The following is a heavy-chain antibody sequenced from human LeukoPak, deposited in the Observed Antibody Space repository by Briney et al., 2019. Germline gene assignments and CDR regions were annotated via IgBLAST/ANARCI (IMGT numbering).Heavy chain of an antibody. CDR3: ARVHTVVTPFDS. D-gene: IGHD4-23*01. Sequence: GGSLRLSCAASGFTFSSYSMNWVRQAPGKGLEWVSSISSSSSYIYYADSVKGRFTISRDNAKNSLYLQMNSLRAEDTAVYYCARVHTVVTPFDSWGQGTLVTVSS. CDR1: GFTFSSYS. CDR2: ISSSSSYI. J-gene: IGHJ4*02. V-gene: IGHV3-21*01.